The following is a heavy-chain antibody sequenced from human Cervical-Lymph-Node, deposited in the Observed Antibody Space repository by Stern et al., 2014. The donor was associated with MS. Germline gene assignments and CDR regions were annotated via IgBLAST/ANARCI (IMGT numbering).Heavy chain of an antibody. D-gene: IGHD1-20*01. CDR2: ISADGTLK. Sequence: DQLVESGGGVVQPGRSLRLSCAASGFTFSAYGMHWVRQAPGKGLEWVAVISADGTLKFYGDSVKGRFTISRDNSKNTLFLQMNSLRAEDTAVYYCAKGDNWRRLNPWGQGTLVTVSS. CDR1: GFTFSAYG. J-gene: IGHJ5*02. CDR3: AKGDNWRRLNP. V-gene: IGHV3-30*18.